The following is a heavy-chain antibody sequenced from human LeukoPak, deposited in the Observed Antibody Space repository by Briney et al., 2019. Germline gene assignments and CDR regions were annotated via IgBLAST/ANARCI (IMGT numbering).Heavy chain of an antibody. D-gene: IGHD2-15*01. J-gene: IGHJ4*02. CDR1: GFTLSSSA. Sequence: PGGSLRLSCAASGFTLSSSAMHWVRQTPGKGLEWVAAISYDGRHTYYADSVKGRFTISRDNSMSILYVQMNSLRPEDTAVYYCARDQAGYCSAGSCYEGFDYWGQGTLVTVSS. V-gene: IGHV3-30*04. CDR3: ARDQAGYCSAGSCYEGFDY. CDR2: ISYDGRHT.